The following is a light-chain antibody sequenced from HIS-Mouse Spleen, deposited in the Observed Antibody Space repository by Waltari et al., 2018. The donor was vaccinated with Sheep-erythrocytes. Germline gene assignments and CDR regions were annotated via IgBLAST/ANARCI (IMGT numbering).Light chain of an antibody. Sequence: SYELTQPPSVSVSPGQTASNTCSGDKLGDKYACWYQQKPGQSPVLVIYQASKRPSGIPERFSGSNSGNTATLTISGTQAMDEADYYCQAWDSSTVVFGGGTKLTVL. V-gene: IGLV3-1*01. CDR2: QAS. J-gene: IGLJ2*01. CDR1: KLGDKY. CDR3: QAWDSSTVV.